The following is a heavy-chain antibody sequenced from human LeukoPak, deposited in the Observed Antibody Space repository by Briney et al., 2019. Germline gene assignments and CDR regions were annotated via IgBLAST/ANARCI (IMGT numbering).Heavy chain of an antibody. Sequence: PSETLSLTCAVSGGSISSGGYSWSWIRQPPGKGLEWIGYIYHSGSTYYNPSLKSRVTISVDRSKNQFSLKLSSVTAADTAVYYCARMELHLVRGVIITRWFDPWGQGTLVTVSS. J-gene: IGHJ5*02. CDR2: IYHSGST. CDR3: ARMELHLVRGVIITRWFDP. V-gene: IGHV4-30-2*01. D-gene: IGHD3-10*01. CDR1: GGSISSGGYS.